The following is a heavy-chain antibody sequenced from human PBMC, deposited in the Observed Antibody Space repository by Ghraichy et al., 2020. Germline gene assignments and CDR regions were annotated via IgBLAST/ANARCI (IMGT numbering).Heavy chain of an antibody. CDR3: ARGDYGGGSYYFDY. CDR1: GGSFSGYY. D-gene: IGHD4-23*01. CDR2: INHSGST. V-gene: IGHV4-34*01. J-gene: IGHJ4*02. Sequence: ETLSLTCAVYGGSFSGYYWSWIRQPPGKGLEWIGEINHSGSTNYNPSLKSRVTISVDTSKNQFSLKLSSVTAADTAVYYCARGDYGGGSYYFDYWGQGTLVTVSS.